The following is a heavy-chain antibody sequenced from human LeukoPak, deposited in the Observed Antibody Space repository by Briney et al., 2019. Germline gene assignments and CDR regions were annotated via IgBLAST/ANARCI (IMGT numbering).Heavy chain of an antibody. CDR3: AKVALFSGYYPPFDY. CDR2: ISYDGSNE. V-gene: IGHV3-30*18. CDR1: GFTFSNYG. J-gene: IGHJ4*02. D-gene: IGHD3-22*01. Sequence: GGSLRLSCAGAGFTFSNYGMHWVRQAPGKGLEWVAVISYDGSNEYYADSVKGRFTISRDNSKNTLFLQMNSLRPEDTAVYHCAKVALFSGYYPPFDYWGQGTLVTVSS.